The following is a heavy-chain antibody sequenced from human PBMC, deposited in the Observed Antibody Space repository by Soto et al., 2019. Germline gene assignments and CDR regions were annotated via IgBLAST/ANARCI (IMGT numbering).Heavy chain of an antibody. CDR2: IYYSGST. CDR3: AREGLHSGSSRWFDT. Sequence: SETLSLTCTVSGGSVSSGSYYWSWIRQPPGKGLEWIGYIYYSGSTNYNPSLKSRVTISVDTSKNQFSLKLSSVTAADTAVYYCAREGLHSGSSRWFDTWGQGTLVTVSS. CDR1: GGSVSSGSYY. D-gene: IGHD1-26*01. J-gene: IGHJ5*02. V-gene: IGHV4-61*01.